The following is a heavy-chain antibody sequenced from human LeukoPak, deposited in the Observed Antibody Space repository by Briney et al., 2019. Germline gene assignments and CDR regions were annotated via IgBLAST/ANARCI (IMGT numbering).Heavy chain of an antibody. CDR3: AKAPTAMAFYYYYGMDV. V-gene: IGHV3-23*01. CDR1: GFTFSSYA. CDR2: ISGSGGST. Sequence: PGGSLRLSCAASGFTFSSYAMSWVRQAPGKGLEWVSAISGSGGSTYYADSVKGRFTISRDNPKNTLYLQMNSLRAEDTAVYYCAKAPTAMAFYYYYGMDVWGQGTTVTVSS. D-gene: IGHD5-18*01. J-gene: IGHJ6*02.